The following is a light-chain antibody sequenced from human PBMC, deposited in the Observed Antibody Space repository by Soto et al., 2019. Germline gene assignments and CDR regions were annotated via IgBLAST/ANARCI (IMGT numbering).Light chain of an antibody. J-gene: IGKJ1*01. CDR2: EAS. V-gene: IGKV3-11*01. CDR1: QRVSTF. Sequence: EIVLTQSPGTLPLSPGDRATLYCRASQRVSTFLAWYQQRPGQAPKLLISEASNRATGIPARFSGSGSGTDFTLTISSLEPEDFAVYYCQQSHNWPRTFGQGTKVDIK. CDR3: QQSHNWPRT.